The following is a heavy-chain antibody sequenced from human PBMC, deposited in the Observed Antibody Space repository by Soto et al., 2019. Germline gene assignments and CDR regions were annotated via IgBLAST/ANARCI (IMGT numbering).Heavy chain of an antibody. J-gene: IGHJ4*02. D-gene: IGHD3-16*01. CDR2: IDWDDAK. Sequence: QITLKESGPTLVKPTQTLTLTCTFSGFSLSTSGVGVGWIRQPPGKALEWLALIDWDDAKHYSPSLKSRLTIPTDTPKDQVGLTMTNTDPVDTATYYRAHKGGGDRILDYWGQGTLVTVSS. CDR1: GFSLSTSGVG. V-gene: IGHV2-5*02. CDR3: AHKGGGDRILDY.